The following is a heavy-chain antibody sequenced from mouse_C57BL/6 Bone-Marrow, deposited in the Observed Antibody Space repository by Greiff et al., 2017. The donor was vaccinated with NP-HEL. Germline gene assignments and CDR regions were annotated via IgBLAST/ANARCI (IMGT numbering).Heavy chain of an antibody. CDR1: GYTFTSYG. CDR3: ARWLLLFDY. Sequence: VHLVESGAELARPGASVKLSCKASGYTFTSYGISWVKQRTGQGLEWIGEIYPRSGNTYYNEKFKGKATLTADKSSSTAYMELRSLTSEDSAVYFCARWLLLFDYWGQGTTLTVSS. CDR2: IYPRSGNT. J-gene: IGHJ2*01. D-gene: IGHD2-3*01. V-gene: IGHV1-81*01.